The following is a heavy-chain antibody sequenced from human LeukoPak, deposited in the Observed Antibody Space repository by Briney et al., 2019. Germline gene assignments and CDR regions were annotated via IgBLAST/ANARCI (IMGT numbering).Heavy chain of an antibody. CDR1: GFTFSSYA. Sequence: PGGSLRLSCAASGFTFSSYAMSWVRQAPGKGLEWVSAISGGGGSTYYADSVKGRFTISRDNSKNTLFLQMNSLRDEDTAEYYCAKDGGQFYDSGSTWGSHRFLDSWGQGTLVTVSS. CDR3: AKDGGQFYDSGSTWGSHRFLDS. J-gene: IGHJ4*02. D-gene: IGHD3-22*01. CDR2: ISGGGGST. V-gene: IGHV3-23*01.